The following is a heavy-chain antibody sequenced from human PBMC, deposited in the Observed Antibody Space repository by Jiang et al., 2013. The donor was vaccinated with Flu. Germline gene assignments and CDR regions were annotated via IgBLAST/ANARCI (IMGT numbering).Heavy chain of an antibody. CDR3: XSAWYGIHWYFDI. D-gene: IGHD6-13*01. CDR2: IYYGGSP. Sequence: GSGLVKPSQTLSLTCTVSGDSVTSGDFYWSWVRQRPGKGLEWIGNIYYGGSPYYNPSLNSRVSISVDTSKNQFSLNLNSVTAADTAIYYCXSAWYGIHWYFDIWGRGTLVTVSS. J-gene: IGHJ2*01. V-gene: IGHV4-31*03. CDR1: GDSVTSGDFY.